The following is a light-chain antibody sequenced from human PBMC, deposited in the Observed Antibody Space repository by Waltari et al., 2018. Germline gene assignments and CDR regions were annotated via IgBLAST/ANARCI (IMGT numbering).Light chain of an antibody. CDR3: QQYDNLIT. J-gene: IGKJ5*01. CDR2: DAS. V-gene: IGKV3D-15*01. Sequence: EIVVTQSPAAPSLSPGDRVTISCRASQSVRNNFAWYQQKPGQAPRLLIFDASTRATGIPARFSGSGSGTEFTLTINTLQSEDFGIYYCQQYDNLITFGQGTRLEIK. CDR1: QSVRNN.